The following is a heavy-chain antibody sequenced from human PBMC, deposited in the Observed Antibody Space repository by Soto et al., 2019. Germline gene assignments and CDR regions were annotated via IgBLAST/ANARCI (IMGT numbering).Heavy chain of an antibody. CDR1: GFTFSSYA. V-gene: IGHV3-23*01. CDR3: AKDMRPEGIRFGVVIHDYMDV. D-gene: IGHD3-3*01. CDR2: ISGSGGST. J-gene: IGHJ6*03. Sequence: EVQLLESGGGLVQPGGSLRLSCAASGFTFSSYAMSWVRQAPGKGLEWVSAISGSGGSTYYADSVKGRFTISRDNSENTLYLQMNSLRAEDTAVYYCAKDMRPEGIRFGVVIHDYMDVWGKGTTVTVSS.